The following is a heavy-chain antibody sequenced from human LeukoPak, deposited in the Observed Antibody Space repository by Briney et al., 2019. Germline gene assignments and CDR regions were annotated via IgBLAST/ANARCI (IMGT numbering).Heavy chain of an antibody. V-gene: IGHV3-15*01. J-gene: IGHJ4*02. D-gene: IGHD3-10*01. CDR2: IKSKTDGGTT. Sequence: GGSLRLSCAASGFTFSNAWMSWVRQAPGKGLEWVGRIKSKTDGGTTDYAAPVKGRFTISRDDSKNTLYLQMNSLKTEDTAVYYCTTEGKKLWFGTELSVDYWGQGTLVTVSS. CDR3: TTEGKKLWFGTELSVDY. CDR1: GFTFSNAW.